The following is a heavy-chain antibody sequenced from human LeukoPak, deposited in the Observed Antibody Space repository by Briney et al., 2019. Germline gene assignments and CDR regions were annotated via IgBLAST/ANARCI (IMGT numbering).Heavy chain of an antibody. J-gene: IGHJ6*03. CDR1: GGTFSSYA. CDR2: IIPIFGTA. V-gene: IGHV1-69*05. Sequence: GASVRVSCKASGGTFSSYAMSGVRQAPGQGLEGRGGIIPIFGTANYPQQFQRRVTITTDESTSTAYMQLSSLRSEDTAVYYCARITPSPSGDHYMDLWGKGTTVTVSS. CDR3: ARITPSPSGDHYMDL. D-gene: IGHD3-16*01.